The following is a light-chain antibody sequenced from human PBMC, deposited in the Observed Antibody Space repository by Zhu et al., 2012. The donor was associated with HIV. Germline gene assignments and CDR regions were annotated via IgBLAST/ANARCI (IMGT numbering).Light chain of an antibody. CDR2: AAS. V-gene: IGKV1-NL1*01. CDR3: QQCYSTPQT. Sequence: DIQMTQSPSSLSASVGDRVTITCRASQGIANSLAWYQQKPGKAPKLLLYAASRLESGVPSRFSGSGSGTDYTLTISSLQPEDFATYYCQQCYSTPQTFGQGTKAGDQT. CDR1: QGIANS. J-gene: IGKJ2*01.